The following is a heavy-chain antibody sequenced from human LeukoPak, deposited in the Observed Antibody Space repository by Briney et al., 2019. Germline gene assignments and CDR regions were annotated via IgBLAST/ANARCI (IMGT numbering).Heavy chain of an antibody. CDR2: IYTSGST. CDR3: AREGFEYSSSSGGYNWFDP. V-gene: IGHV4-4*07. Sequence: PSETLSLTCTVSGGLISSYYWSWIRQPAGKGLEWIGSIYTSGSTNYNPSLKSRVTMSVDTSKNQFSLKLSSVTAADTAVYYCAREGFEYSSSSGGYNWFDPWGQGTLVTVSS. J-gene: IGHJ5*02. D-gene: IGHD6-6*01. CDR1: GGLISSYY.